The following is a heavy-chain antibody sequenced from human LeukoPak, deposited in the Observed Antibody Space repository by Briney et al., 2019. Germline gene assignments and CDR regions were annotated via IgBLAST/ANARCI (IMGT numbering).Heavy chain of an antibody. V-gene: IGHV4-34*01. J-gene: IGHJ4*02. CDR2: INHSGST. D-gene: IGHD2-15*01. CDR1: GGSFSGYY. CDR3: ARGVVFDY. Sequence: TSETLSLTCAVYGGSFSGYYWSWIRQPPGKGLEWIGEINHSGSTNYNPSLKSRVTISVDTSKNQFSLKLGSVTAADTAVYYCARGVVFDYWGQGTLVTVSS.